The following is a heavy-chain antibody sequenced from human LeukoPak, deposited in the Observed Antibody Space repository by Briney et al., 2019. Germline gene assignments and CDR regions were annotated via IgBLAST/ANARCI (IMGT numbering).Heavy chain of an antibody. CDR1: GLTVSSSY. Sequence: GGSLRLSCAASGLTVSSSYMSWVRQAPGKGLEWVLIIYNDGSKYYADSMKGRFTISRDNSKNTLYLQVNSLRAEDTAMYYCARNILYAFDIWGEGTMVTVSS. CDR2: IYNDGSK. J-gene: IGHJ3*02. CDR3: ARNILYAFDI. V-gene: IGHV3-53*01.